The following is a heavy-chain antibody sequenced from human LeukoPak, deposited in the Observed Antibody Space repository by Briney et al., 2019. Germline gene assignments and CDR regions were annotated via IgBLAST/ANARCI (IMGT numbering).Heavy chain of an antibody. J-gene: IGHJ3*02. D-gene: IGHD6-19*01. CDR1: GFTFSDYY. V-gene: IGHV3-11*04. Sequence: GGSLRLSCAASGFTFSDYYMSWIREAPGKGLEWGSYISSSGSTIYYADSVKGRFTISRDNAKNSLFLQMSSLRAEDTAVYYCAREMYAGWYFAFDIWGQGTMVTVSS. CDR3: AREMYAGWYFAFDI. CDR2: ISSSGSTI.